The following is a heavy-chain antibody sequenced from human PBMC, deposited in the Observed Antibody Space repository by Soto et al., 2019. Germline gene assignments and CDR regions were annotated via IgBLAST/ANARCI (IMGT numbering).Heavy chain of an antibody. CDR2: IYYSGST. CDR1: GGSISSSSYY. CDR3: ARVRDY. D-gene: IGHD3-3*01. J-gene: IGHJ4*02. V-gene: IGHV4-39*07. Sequence: PSETLSLTCTVSGGSISSSSYYWGWIRQPPGKGLEGIGSIYYSGSTYYNPSLKSRVTISIDRSKNQFSLKLSSVNAADTAVYYCARVRDYWGEDILLTVPS.